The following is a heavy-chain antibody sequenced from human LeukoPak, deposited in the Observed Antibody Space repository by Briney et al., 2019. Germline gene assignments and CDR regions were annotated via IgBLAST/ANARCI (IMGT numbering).Heavy chain of an antibody. V-gene: IGHV1-69*13. D-gene: IGHD2-2*01. Sequence: ASVKVSCRASGGTFSSYAISWVRQAPGQGLEWMGGIIPIFGTANYARKFQGRVTITADESTSTAYMELSSLRSEDTAVYYCATYYCSSTSCYADYYYGMDVWGKGTTVTVSS. J-gene: IGHJ6*04. CDR2: IIPIFGTA. CDR1: GGTFSSYA. CDR3: ATYYCSSTSCYADYYYGMDV.